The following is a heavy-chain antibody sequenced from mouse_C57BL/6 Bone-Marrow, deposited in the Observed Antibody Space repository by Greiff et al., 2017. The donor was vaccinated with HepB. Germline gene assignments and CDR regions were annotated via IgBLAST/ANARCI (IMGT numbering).Heavy chain of an antibody. CDR2: IYPRDGST. CDR3: ARRTIITTVAMDY. V-gene: IGHV1-78*01. J-gene: IGHJ4*01. D-gene: IGHD1-1*01. CDR1: GYTFTDHT. Sequence: VQVVESDAELVKPGASVKISCKVSGYTFTDHTIHWMKQRPEQGLEWIGYIYPRDGSTKYNEKFKGKATLTADKSSSTAYMQLNSLTSEDSAVYFCARRTIITTVAMDYWGQGTSVTVSS.